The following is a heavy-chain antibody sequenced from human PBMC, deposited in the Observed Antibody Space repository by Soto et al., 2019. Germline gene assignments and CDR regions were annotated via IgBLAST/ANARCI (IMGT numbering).Heavy chain of an antibody. CDR3: ARGHSTSPNWFDP. CDR2: IKVDGSAK. D-gene: IGHD6-6*01. J-gene: IGHJ5*02. CDR1: GFTFSNYW. Sequence: GGSLRLSCAASGFTFSNYWMSWVRQAPGKGLEWVANIKVDGSAKYYVDSVKGRFTISRDNAKNSLYLQMNSLRGEDTAVYYCARGHSTSPNWFDPWGQGTLVTVSS. V-gene: IGHV3-7*03.